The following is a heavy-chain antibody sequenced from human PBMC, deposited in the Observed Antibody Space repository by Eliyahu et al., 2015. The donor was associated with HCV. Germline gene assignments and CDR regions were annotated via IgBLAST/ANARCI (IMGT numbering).Heavy chain of an antibody. CDR1: GGPIXXXDYY. D-gene: IGHD3-22*01. Sequence: QMQLQESGPGLVKPSQTLSLTCTVSGGPIXXXDYYWTWIRQQPGKGLEWIGSIXYSGSTSYNASLKSRVTISVDTSKNQFSLKLTSETAADTAVYYCARAVRITTIETSGALDIWGQGTLVTGSS. J-gene: IGHJ3*02. CDR3: ARAVRITTIETSGALDI. CDR2: IXYSGST. V-gene: IGHV4-31*03.